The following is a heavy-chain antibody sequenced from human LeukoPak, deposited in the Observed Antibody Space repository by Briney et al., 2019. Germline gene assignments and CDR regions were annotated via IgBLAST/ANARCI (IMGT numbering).Heavy chain of an antibody. V-gene: IGHV4-4*02. J-gene: IGHJ4*02. D-gene: IGHD1-7*01. Sequence: SETLSLTCAASGGSISSSNWWSWVRQPPGKGLEWIGEIQHSGSTNYNPSLKSRVTISVDKSKNQFSLKLSSVTAADTAVYYCARLGITGTTPYYFDYWGQGTLVTVSS. CDR3: ARLGITGTTPYYFDY. CDR1: GGSISSSNW. CDR2: IQHSGST.